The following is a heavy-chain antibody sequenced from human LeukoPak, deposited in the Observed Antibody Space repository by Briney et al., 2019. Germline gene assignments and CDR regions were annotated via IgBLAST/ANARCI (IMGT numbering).Heavy chain of an antibody. D-gene: IGHD3-9*01. J-gene: IGHJ4*02. CDR3: ARDLDWIVFDY. CDR1: GFTFSTYW. CDR2: IRPEGTAT. Sequence: GGSLRLSCAASGFTFSTYWMHWVRQAPGKGVVWVSRIRPEGTATAYAESVKRRFTNSTDNAKNTLFLQMNSLGAEDTAVYYCARDLDWIVFDYWGQVTLVTVSS. V-gene: IGHV3-74*03.